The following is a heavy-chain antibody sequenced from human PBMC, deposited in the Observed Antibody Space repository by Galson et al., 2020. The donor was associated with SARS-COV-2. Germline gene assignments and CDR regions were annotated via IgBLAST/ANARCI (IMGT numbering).Heavy chain of an antibody. CDR2: IYYSGST. CDR1: GGSISSSSYY. D-gene: IGHD3-3*01. Sequence: SETLSLTCTVSGGSISSSSYYWGWISQPPGKGREWIGSIYYSGSTYYNPSLKSRVTISVDTSKNQFSLKLSSVTAADTAVYYCARGNSPCVTIFGVLTGTCGMDVWGQGTTVTVSS. CDR3: ARGNSPCVTIFGVLTGTCGMDV. J-gene: IGHJ6*02. V-gene: IGHV4-39*01.